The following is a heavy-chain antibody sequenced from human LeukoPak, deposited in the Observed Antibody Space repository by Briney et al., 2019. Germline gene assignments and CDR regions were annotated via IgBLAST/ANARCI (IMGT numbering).Heavy chain of an antibody. CDR3: AAGIEVAGAPFDY. V-gene: IGHV4-39*01. Sequence: PSETLSLTCSVSADTISRSSYFWGWIRQPPGKGLEWIANIYYSRNTFYNPSLKSRVTISLDRSKHQFSLELRSVTAADMAVYYCAAGIEVAGAPFDYWGQGTLVTVSS. J-gene: IGHJ4*02. CDR1: ADTISRSSYF. D-gene: IGHD6-19*01. CDR2: IYYSRNT.